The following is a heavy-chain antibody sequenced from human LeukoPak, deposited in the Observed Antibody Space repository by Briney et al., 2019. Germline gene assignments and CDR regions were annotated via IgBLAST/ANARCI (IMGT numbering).Heavy chain of an antibody. CDR2: ISGSGGTT. V-gene: IGHV3-23*01. D-gene: IGHD2-2*01. J-gene: IGHJ4*02. CDR3: AKEAQGCSITSCYFDS. Sequence: PGGSLRLSCAASGFTFSTYAMSWVRQAPGKGLERVSGISGSGGTTFYADSVKGRFTISRDNSKNTLFLQMNSLRAEDTAVYYCAKEAQGCSITSCYFDSWGQGTLVTVSS. CDR1: GFTFSTYA.